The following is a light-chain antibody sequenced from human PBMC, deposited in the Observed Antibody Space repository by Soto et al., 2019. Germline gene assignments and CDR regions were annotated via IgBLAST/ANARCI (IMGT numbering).Light chain of an antibody. J-gene: IGKJ5*01. CDR3: LVGTHGVT. V-gene: IGKV2-30*02. Sequence: DVVMTQSPLSLPVTLGQPASISCRSSQSLVHSDGRTYLSWFQQRPGQSPRRLIYKVSNRDSGVPDRFSGGGSGTDFTLRISRVEAEDVGVYYCLVGTHGVTFGQGTRLEIK. CDR1: QSLVHSDGRTY. CDR2: KVS.